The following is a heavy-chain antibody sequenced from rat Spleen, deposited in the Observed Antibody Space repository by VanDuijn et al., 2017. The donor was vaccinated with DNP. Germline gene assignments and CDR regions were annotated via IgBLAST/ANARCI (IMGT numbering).Heavy chain of an antibody. CDR1: GFTFDNYY. Sequence: EVQLVESGGGLVQPGGSMRLSCAASGFTFDNYYMAWVRQAPTKGLEWVASISTGGGNTYYRDSVKGRFTISRDNAQNTLYLQMDSLRSEDTATYYCARHDGSTDWFAYWGQGTLVTVSS. CDR3: ARHDGSTDWFAY. J-gene: IGHJ3*01. CDR2: ISTGGGNT. V-gene: IGHV5-25*01. D-gene: IGHD1-12*02.